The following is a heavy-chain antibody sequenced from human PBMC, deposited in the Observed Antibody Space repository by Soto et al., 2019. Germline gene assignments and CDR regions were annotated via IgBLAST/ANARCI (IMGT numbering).Heavy chain of an antibody. CDR1: EFTLTNNG. CDR2: ISSDGSSK. J-gene: IGHJ6*02. D-gene: IGHD1-26*01. CDR3: AKDRGLAESGRWSHYYYGMDV. V-gene: IGHV3-30*18. Sequence: QVQLLESGGGVVQPGRSLRLSCVASEFTLTNNGMHWVRQAPGQGLEWVAVISSDGSSKYYGDSVRGRFTISRDNSKNTLFLEMNSLRSEDTAVYYCAKDRGLAESGRWSHYYYGMDVWGQGTTVTVSS.